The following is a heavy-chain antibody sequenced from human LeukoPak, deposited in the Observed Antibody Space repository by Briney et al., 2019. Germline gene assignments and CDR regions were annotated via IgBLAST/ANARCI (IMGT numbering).Heavy chain of an antibody. CDR3: ARPPDCSGGSCPPDY. CDR2: ISYDGSNK. J-gene: IGHJ4*02. D-gene: IGHD2-15*01. V-gene: IGHV3-30*04. CDR1: GFTFSSYA. Sequence: GRSLRLSCAASGFTFSSYAMHWVRQAPGKGLEWVAVISYDGSNKYYADSVKGRFTISRDNSKNTLYLQMNSLRAEDTAVYYCARPPDCSGGSCPPDYWGQGTLVTVSS.